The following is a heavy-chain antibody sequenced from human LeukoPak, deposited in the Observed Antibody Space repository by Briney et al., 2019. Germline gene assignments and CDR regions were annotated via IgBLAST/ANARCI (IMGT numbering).Heavy chain of an antibody. CDR3: AARAAAGILDY. D-gene: IGHD6-13*01. CDR1: GFTFSIYA. Sequence: PGGSLRLSCAASGFTFSIYAMSWVRQAPGKGLEWVSAISGSGSSTYYADSVKGWFTISRDNSKNTLYLQMNSLRAEDTAVYYCAARAAAGILDYWGQGTLVTVSS. J-gene: IGHJ4*02. CDR2: ISGSGSST. V-gene: IGHV3-23*01.